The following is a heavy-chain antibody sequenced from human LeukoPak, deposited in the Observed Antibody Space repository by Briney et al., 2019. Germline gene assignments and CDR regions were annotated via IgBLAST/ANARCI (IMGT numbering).Heavy chain of an antibody. V-gene: IGHV2-5*02. CDR1: GFSLSTSGVG. CDR3: AHCYGDYIFFGY. D-gene: IGHD4-17*01. J-gene: IGHJ4*02. Sequence: SGPTLVQPTPPLTLTCTFSGFSLSTSGVGVGWIRQPPGKALEWLALIYWDDDKRYSPSLKSRLTITKDTSKNRVVLTMTNMDPVDTATYYCAHCYGDYIFFGYWGQGTLVTVSS. CDR2: IYWDDDK.